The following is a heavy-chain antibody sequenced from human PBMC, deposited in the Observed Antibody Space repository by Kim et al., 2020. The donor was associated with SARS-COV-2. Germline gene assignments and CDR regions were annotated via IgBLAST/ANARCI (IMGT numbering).Heavy chain of an antibody. Sequence: GGSLRLSCTASGFTFGDYAMSWVRQAPGKGLEWVGFIRSKAYGGTTEYAASVKGRFTISRDDSKSIAYLQMNSLKTEDTAVYYCTRFGEYYYDSSWGQGTLVTVSS. D-gene: IGHD3-22*01. CDR2: IRSKAYGGTT. J-gene: IGHJ4*02. CDR1: GFTFGDYA. CDR3: TRFGEYYYDSS. V-gene: IGHV3-49*04.